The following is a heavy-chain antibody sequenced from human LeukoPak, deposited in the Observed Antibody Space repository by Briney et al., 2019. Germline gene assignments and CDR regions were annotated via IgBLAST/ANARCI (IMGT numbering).Heavy chain of an antibody. J-gene: IGHJ6*04. CDR1: GSTFSNYG. D-gene: IGHD3-22*01. V-gene: IGHV3-21*01. Sequence: PGGSLRLSCAASGSTFSNYGMNWVRQAPGKGLEWVSSISSSSYIYYADSVKGRFTISRDNAKNSLYLQMNSLRAEDTAVYYCASDGIVASGMDVWGKGTTVTVSS. CDR2: ISSSSYI. CDR3: ASDGIVASGMDV.